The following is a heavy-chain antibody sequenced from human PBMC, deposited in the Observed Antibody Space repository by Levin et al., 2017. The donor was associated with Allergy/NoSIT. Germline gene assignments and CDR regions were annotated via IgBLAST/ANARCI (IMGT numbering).Heavy chain of an antibody. D-gene: IGHD3-16*01. CDR2: IYTSGST. CDR3: ARDPWGASFWFDP. V-gene: IGHV4-61*02. J-gene: IGHJ5*02. CDR1: GGSISSGSYY. Sequence: PSQTLSLTCTVSGGSISSGSYYWSWIRQPAGKGLQWIGRIYTSGSTNYNPSLNGRVTISLDTSKNHLSLKLSSVTAADTAVYYCARDPWGASFWFDPWGQGILVTVSS.